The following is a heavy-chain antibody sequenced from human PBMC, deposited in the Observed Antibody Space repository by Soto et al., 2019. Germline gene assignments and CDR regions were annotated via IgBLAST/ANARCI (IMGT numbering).Heavy chain of an antibody. CDR1: GGAFSSYA. J-gene: IGHJ5*01. D-gene: IGHD2-2*02. CDR3: ARGDIVVVPAAIQEVKWFDS. Sequence: VKVSCNASGGAFSSYANGLVRQAPGQGLEWMGGIIPIFGTANYAQKFQGRVTITADESTSTAYMELSSLRSEDTAVYYCARGDIVVVPAAIQEVKWFDSWGQGTLVTVSS. CDR2: IIPIFGTA. V-gene: IGHV1-69*13.